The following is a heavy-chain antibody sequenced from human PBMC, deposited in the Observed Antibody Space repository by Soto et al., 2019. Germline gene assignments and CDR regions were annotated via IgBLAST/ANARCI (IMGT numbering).Heavy chain of an antibody. CDR1: GGSISSYY. D-gene: IGHD6-6*01. CDR2: IYYSGST. V-gene: IGHV4-59*01. CDR3: ASIAARQGDWFDP. Sequence: PSETLSLTCTVSGGSISSYYWSWIRQPPGKGLEWIGYIYYSGSTNYNPSLKSRVTISVDTSKNRFSLKLSSVTAADTAVYYCASIAARQGDWFDPWGQGTLVTVSS. J-gene: IGHJ5*02.